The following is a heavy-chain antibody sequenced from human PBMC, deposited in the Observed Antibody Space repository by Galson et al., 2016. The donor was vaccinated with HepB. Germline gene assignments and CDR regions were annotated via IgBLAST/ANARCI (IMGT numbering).Heavy chain of an antibody. CDR2: IKQDGSEK. CDR1: GLTLSTNW. D-gene: IGHD2/OR15-2a*01. CDR3: AKRHEYCPPVGCSVDF. J-gene: IGHJ4*02. V-gene: IGHV3-7*02. Sequence: SLRLSCAASGLTLSTNWMSWVRQAPGKGLEWVANIKQDGSEKYYVDSVKGRFTISRDNAKNSLYLQMNSLRAEDTAVYYCAKRHEYCPPVGCSVDFLGQGTLVTVSS.